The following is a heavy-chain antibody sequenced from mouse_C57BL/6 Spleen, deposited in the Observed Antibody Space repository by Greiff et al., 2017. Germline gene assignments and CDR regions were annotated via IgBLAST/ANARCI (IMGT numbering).Heavy chain of an antibody. D-gene: IGHD1-1*01. J-gene: IGHJ3*01. CDR2: IHPNSGST. V-gene: IGHV1-64*01. CDR1: GYTFTSYW. CDR3: ARLDYYGSSYAWFAY. Sequence: VQLQQPGAELVKPGASVKLSCKASGYTFTSYWMHWVKQRPGQGLEWIGMIHPNSGSTNYNEKFKSKATLTVDKSSSTAYMQLSSLTSEDSAVXYCARLDYYGSSYAWFAYWGQGTLVTVSA.